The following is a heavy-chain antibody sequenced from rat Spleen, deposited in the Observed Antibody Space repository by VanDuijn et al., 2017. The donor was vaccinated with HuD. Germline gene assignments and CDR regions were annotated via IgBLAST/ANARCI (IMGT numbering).Heavy chain of an antibody. Sequence: EVQLAESGGGLVQPGRSLKLSCVASGFTFNKYWMTWIRQAPKKGLEWVASISYDNYSTYYRDSVKGRFTISRDNAKSTLYLQMDSLRSEDTATYYCARQGTRWYYFDHWGQGVMVTVSS. CDR1: GFTFNKYW. CDR2: ISYDNYST. D-gene: IGHD1-1*01. J-gene: IGHJ2*01. V-gene: IGHV5-31*01. CDR3: ARQGTRWYYFDH.